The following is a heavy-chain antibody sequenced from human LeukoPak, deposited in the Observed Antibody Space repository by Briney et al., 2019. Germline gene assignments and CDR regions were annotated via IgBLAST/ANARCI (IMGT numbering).Heavy chain of an antibody. CDR1: GFTFSSYA. CDR3: ARDVAMDV. CDR2: ISYDGSNK. V-gene: IGHV3-30-3*01. J-gene: IGHJ6*02. D-gene: IGHD2-21*01. Sequence: PGGSLRLSCAASGFTFSSYAMHWVRQAPGKGLEWVAVISYDGSNKDYADSVKGRFTISRDNARTSLYLQLNSLRAEDTAVYYCARDVAMDVWGQGTTVTVSS.